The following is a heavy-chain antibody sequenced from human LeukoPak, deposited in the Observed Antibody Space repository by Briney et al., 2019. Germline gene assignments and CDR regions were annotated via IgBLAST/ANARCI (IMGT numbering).Heavy chain of an antibody. Sequence: SETLSLTCTVSGGSISSSGFYWGWIRQPPGMGLEWIGSINYSGTTYYNPSLKSRVSISVDTSKSQFSLKLSSVTATDTAVYYCARQWDSSGYHVYFQHWGQGTLVTVSS. CDR1: GGSISSSGFY. J-gene: IGHJ1*01. D-gene: IGHD3-22*01. CDR2: INYSGTT. V-gene: IGHV4-39*01. CDR3: ARQWDSSGYHVYFQH.